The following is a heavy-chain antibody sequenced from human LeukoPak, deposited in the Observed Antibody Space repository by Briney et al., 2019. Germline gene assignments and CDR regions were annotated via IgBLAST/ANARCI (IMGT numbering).Heavy chain of an antibody. V-gene: IGHV1-2*02. CDR3: ARGPGVYCSGGSCWVY. D-gene: IGHD2-15*01. CDR1: GYTFTGYY. CDR2: INPNSDGT. Sequence: GASVKVSCKASGYTFTGYYMHWVRQAPGQGLEWMGWINPNSDGTNYAQKFQGRVTMTRDTSISTAYMELSRLRSDDTAVYYCARGPGVYCSGGSCWVYWGQGTLVTVSS. J-gene: IGHJ4*02.